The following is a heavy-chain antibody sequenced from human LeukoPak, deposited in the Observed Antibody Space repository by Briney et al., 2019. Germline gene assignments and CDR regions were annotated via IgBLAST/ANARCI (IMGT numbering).Heavy chain of an antibody. CDR1: GYTFTSYG. CDR3: ARDRKYYYDSSGYYAFDY. J-gene: IGHJ4*02. V-gene: IGHV1-18*01. Sequence: ASVKVSCKASGYTFTSYGISWVRQATGQGLEWMGWINAYNGNTNYAQKLQGRVTMTTDTSTSTAYMELRSLRSDDTAVYYCARDRKYYYDSSGYYAFDYWGQGTLVTVSS. D-gene: IGHD3-22*01. CDR2: INAYNGNT.